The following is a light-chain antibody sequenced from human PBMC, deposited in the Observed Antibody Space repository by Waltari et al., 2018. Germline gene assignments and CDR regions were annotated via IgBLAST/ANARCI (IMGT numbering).Light chain of an antibody. CDR1: NIGSKS. J-gene: IGLJ2*01. Sequence: SYVLTQPPSVSVAPGRTARVTCGGSNIGSKSVHWYQQRPGQAPILVLYADSDRPSGIPDRFSGSNSGNTATLTISRVEAGDDADYYCQVWDGSTDVVFGGGTKLTVL. CDR2: ADS. V-gene: IGLV3-21*02. CDR3: QVWDGSTDVV.